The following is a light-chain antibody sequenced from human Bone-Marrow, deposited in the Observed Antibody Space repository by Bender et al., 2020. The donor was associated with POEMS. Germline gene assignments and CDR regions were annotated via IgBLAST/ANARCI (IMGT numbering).Light chain of an antibody. Sequence: QSVLTQPPSVSGAPGQRVTISCTGSSLDIGGDDVHWYQQFPGTAPKLLIYGNTNRPSGVPDRFSGSKSGTSASLAITGLQSDDEAIYFCVAWDASLNGWVFGGGTKLTVL. CDR3: VAWDASLNGWV. CDR2: GNT. J-gene: IGLJ3*02. CDR1: SLDIGGDD. V-gene: IGLV1-50*01.